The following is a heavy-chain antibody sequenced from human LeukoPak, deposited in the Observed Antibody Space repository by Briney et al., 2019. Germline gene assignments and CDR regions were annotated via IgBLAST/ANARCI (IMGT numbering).Heavy chain of an antibody. CDR2: ISYDGSNE. Sequence: PGGSLRLSCAASGFTFSSYAMHWVRQAPGKGLEWVAVISYDGSNERYADSVKGRFTISRDNSKNTLYINSLRTEDTAVYYCARDRSGSYSETFDYWGQGTLVTVSS. CDR3: ARDRSGSYSETFDY. D-gene: IGHD1-26*01. V-gene: IGHV3-30-3*01. J-gene: IGHJ4*02. CDR1: GFTFSSYA.